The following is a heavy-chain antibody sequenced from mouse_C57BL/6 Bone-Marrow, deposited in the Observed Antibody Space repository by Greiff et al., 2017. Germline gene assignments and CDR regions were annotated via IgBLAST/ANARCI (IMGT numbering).Heavy chain of an antibody. J-gene: IGHJ3*01. CDR1: GYTFTSYW. V-gene: IGHV1-59*01. CDR2: IDPSDSYT. D-gene: IGHD1-1*01. CDR3: ARAGVYDGSSVAWFAY. Sequence: QVQLQQSGAELVRPGTSVKLSCKASGYTFTSYWMHWVKQRPGQGLEWIGVIDPSDSYTNYNQKFKGKATLTVDTSSSTAYMQLSSLTSEDSAVYYCARAGVYDGSSVAWFAYWGEGTLVTVSA.